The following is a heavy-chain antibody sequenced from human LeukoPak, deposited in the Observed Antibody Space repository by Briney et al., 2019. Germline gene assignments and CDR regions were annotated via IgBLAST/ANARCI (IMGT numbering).Heavy chain of an antibody. CDR2: TVSEIDGGTT. CDR1: GFTFNYAW. CDR3: TTDEDWNYARKDV. D-gene: IGHD1-7*01. V-gene: IGHV3-15*04. Sequence: PGGSLRLSCAASGFTFNYAWMSWVRQVPGKGLEWVGQTVSEIDGGTTDYATPVKGRFTISRDDSKSTLYLQMNSLKIENTAVYYCTTDEDWNYARKDVWGQGATVIVSS. J-gene: IGHJ6*02.